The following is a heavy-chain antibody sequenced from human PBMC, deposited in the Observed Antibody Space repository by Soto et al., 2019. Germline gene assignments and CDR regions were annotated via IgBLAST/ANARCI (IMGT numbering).Heavy chain of an antibody. J-gene: IGHJ5*02. CDR2: INSRNCDT. Sequence: SXKVSCKASGYTXIAHYINLVRQAPGQGLQWIGWINSRNCDTKYARDFQGSVTLTRDTPINTAYMELRSKTSYDTAIYYCARGTGSSWFDLWGQGTLVTVS. CDR1: GYTXIAHY. V-gene: IGHV1-2*02. D-gene: IGHD3-10*01. CDR3: ARGTGSSWFDL.